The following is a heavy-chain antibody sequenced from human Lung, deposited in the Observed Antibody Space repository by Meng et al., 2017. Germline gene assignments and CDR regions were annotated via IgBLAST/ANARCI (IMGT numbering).Heavy chain of an antibody. Sequence: LQGTGPGVVKKSATLPPPCSVFGPASRASSYYWGWSRQAPGKGLEWIGSIYYSGATSQTPSLRSRVTLSIDTSNNQFSLPLTSVTAADTAVYFCARDREWKKVFDFWGRGTLVTVSS. J-gene: IGHJ4*02. CDR2: IYYSGAT. D-gene: IGHD3-3*01. CDR3: ARDREWKKVFDF. V-gene: IGHV4-39*07. CDR1: GPASRASSYY.